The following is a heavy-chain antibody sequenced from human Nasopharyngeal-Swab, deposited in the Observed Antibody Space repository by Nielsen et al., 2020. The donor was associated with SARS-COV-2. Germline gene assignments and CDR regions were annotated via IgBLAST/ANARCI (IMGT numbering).Heavy chain of an antibody. CDR1: GFTFSSYT. CDR3: ARDRPHWGCDY. V-gene: IGHV3-30*04. J-gene: IGHJ4*02. CDR2: ISYDASDK. D-gene: IGHD3-16*01. Sequence: GESLKISCAASGFTFSSYTIHWVRQAPGKGLEWVAVISYDASDKYYADSVKGRFTLSRDNSKNTVYLQMNSLRAEDTAVYYCARDRPHWGCDYWRQGTLVTVSS.